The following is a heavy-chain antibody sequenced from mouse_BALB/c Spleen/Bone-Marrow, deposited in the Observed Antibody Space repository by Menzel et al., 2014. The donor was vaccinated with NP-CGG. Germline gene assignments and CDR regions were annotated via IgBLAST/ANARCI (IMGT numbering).Heavy chain of an antibody. CDR2: INPSNGRT. CDR1: GYTFTSYW. Sequence: QVQLQQPGAELVKPGASVKLSCKASGYTFTSYWIHWVKLRPGQGLEWIGEINPSNGRTNYNEKFKNKATLTVDKSSSTAYIQRSSMTSEDSAVYYCARYDGPAWFAYWGQGTLVTVSA. J-gene: IGHJ3*01. V-gene: IGHV1S81*02. CDR3: ARYDGPAWFAY. D-gene: IGHD2-3*01.